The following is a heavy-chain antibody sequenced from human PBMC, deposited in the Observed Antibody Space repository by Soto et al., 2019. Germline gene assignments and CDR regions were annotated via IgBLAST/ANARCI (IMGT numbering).Heavy chain of an antibody. Sequence: SGPTLVNPTPTLTLTCPFSGFSLRTTGVAVGWVRQPPGKALEWLALVYWDEDKRYNPSLKSRLTITEDTSINQVVLTMANMDPVDTTTYYCVHRERRSAGNYYFDFWGQGTRVTVSS. D-gene: IGHD1-1*01. CDR2: VYWDEDK. CDR1: GFSLRTTGVA. CDR3: VHRERRSAGNYYFDF. V-gene: IGHV2-5*02. J-gene: IGHJ4*02.